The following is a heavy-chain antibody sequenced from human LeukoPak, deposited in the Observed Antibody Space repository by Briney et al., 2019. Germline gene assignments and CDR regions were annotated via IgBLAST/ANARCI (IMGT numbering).Heavy chain of an antibody. CDR1: GFTFSSYA. CDR2: ISGSGGST. CDR3: ARDRLHYGEYEKTFDY. D-gene: IGHD4-17*01. J-gene: IGHJ4*02. V-gene: IGHV3-23*01. Sequence: GRSLRLSCAASGFTFSSYAMSWVRQAPGKGLEWVSAISGSGGSTYYADSVKGRFAISRDNSKNTLYLQMNSLRAEDTAVYYCARDRLHYGEYEKTFDYWGQGTLVTVSS.